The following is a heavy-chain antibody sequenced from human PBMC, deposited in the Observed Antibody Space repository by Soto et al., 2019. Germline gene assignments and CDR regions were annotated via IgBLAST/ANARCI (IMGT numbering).Heavy chain of an antibody. Sequence: QVQLQESGPGLVKSSETLSLSCTVSGGSISSYYWSWFRQPPGKRMEWIGYVHHSWGSSYNPSLQSRVAISLDTSKSQFSLKVTSVTATDTAVYYCARQGFGPLHGLVDVWGQGTTVTVSS. CDR2: VHHSWGS. V-gene: IGHV4-59*08. J-gene: IGHJ6*02. CDR1: GGSISSYY. CDR3: ARQGFGPLHGLVDV. D-gene: IGHD3-10*01.